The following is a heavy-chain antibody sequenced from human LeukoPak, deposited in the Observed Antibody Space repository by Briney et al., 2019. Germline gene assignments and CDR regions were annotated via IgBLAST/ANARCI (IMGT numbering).Heavy chain of an antibody. V-gene: IGHV4-59*08. Sequence: SETLSLTCTVSGGSISSYYWSWIRQPPGKGLEWIGYIYYSGSTNYNPSLKSRVTISVDTSKNQFSLKLSSVSAADTAVYYCARGAYSGSPEFDYWGQGTLVTVSS. CDR2: IYYSGST. D-gene: IGHD1-26*01. CDR3: ARGAYSGSPEFDY. CDR1: GGSISSYY. J-gene: IGHJ4*02.